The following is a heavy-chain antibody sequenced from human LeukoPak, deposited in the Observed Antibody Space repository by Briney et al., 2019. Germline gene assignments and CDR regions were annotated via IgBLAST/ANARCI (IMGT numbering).Heavy chain of an antibody. CDR3: ARDSRSLYDFWSGYYNSWFDP. J-gene: IGHJ5*02. CDR2: IYTSGST. V-gene: IGHV4-61*02. CDR1: GGSISSCSYY. Sequence: SQTLSLTCTVSGGSISSCSYYWSWIRQPAGKGLEWIGRIYTSGSTNYNPSLKSRVTISVDTSKNQFSLKLSSVTAADTAVYYCARDSRSLYDFWSGYYNSWFDPWGQGTLVTVSS. D-gene: IGHD3-3*01.